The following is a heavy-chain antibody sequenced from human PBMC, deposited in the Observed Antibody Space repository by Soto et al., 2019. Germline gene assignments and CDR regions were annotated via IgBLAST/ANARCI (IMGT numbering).Heavy chain of an antibody. J-gene: IGHJ4*02. Sequence: QVQLVESGGGVVQPGKSLRLSCAVSGLTLSSYGMHWVRQAPGKGLEWVAVIWYDGSKKYYADSVKGRFTVSRDNSKNKVHLQMNSLRDEDTGVYHCVTQRVESADYWGQGTLVTVSS. CDR3: VTQRVESADY. V-gene: IGHV3-33*03. CDR1: GLTLSSYG. CDR2: IWYDGSKK. D-gene: IGHD3-3*01.